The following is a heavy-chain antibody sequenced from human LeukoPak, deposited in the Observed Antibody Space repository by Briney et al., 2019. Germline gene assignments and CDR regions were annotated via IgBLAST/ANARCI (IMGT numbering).Heavy chain of an antibody. J-gene: IGHJ4*02. V-gene: IGHV4-59*12. Sequence: PSETLSLTCTVSGGSISSYYWSWIRQPPGKGLEWIGYIYYSGSTNYNPSLKSRVTISVDTSKNQFSLKLSSVTAADTAVYYCARNSIAAADNWGQGTLVTVSS. CDR1: GGSISSYY. CDR3: ARNSIAAADN. D-gene: IGHD6-13*01. CDR2: IYYSGST.